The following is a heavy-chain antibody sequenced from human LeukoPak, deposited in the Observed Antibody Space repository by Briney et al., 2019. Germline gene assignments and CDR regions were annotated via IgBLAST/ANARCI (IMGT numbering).Heavy chain of an antibody. CDR1: GYTFTSYA. CDR2: INAGNGNT. Sequence: ASVKVSCKASGYTFTSYAMHWVRQAPGQRLEWMGWINAGNGNTKYSQKFQGRVTITRDTSASTAYMELSSLRSEDTAVYYCARDRWWEPTDFSFNYWGQGTLVTVSS. D-gene: IGHD1-26*01. V-gene: IGHV1-3*01. J-gene: IGHJ4*02. CDR3: ARDRWWEPTDFSFNY.